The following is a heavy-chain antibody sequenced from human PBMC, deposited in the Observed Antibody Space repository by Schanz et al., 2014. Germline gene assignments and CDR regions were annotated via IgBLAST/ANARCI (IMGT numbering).Heavy chain of an antibody. CDR3: TSMATIPRNWFDP. J-gene: IGHJ5*02. D-gene: IGHD2-2*02. CDR1: GFTFTNAW. CDR2: IKSNTDGGTT. V-gene: IGHV3-15*01. Sequence: EVELVESGGGLVKPGGSLRLSCVVSGFTFTNAWMSWGRQAPGKGLEWVGRIKSNTDGGTTDYATPVKGRFTISRDDSKNTLYLQMNSLKSEDTAVYYCTSMATIPRNWFDPWGQGTLVTVSS.